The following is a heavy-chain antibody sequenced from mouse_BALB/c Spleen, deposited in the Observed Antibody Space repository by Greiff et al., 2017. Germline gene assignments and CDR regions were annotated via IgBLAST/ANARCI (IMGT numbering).Heavy chain of an antibody. CDR2: IYPGDGDT. Sequence: VMLVESGAELVRPGSSVKISCKASGYAFSSYWMNWVKQRPGQGLEWIGQIYPGDGDTNYNGKFKGKATLTADKSSSTAYMQLSSLTSEDSAVYFCARSGVRRDYYAMDYWGQGTSVTVSS. D-gene: IGHD2-14*01. V-gene: IGHV1-80*01. CDR3: ARSGVRRDYYAMDY. CDR1: GYAFSSYW. J-gene: IGHJ4*01.